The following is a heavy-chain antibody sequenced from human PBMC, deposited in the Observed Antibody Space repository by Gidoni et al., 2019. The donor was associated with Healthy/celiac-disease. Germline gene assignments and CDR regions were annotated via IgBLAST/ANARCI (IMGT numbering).Heavy chain of an antibody. D-gene: IGHD1-7*01. CDR3: ARDLQGTGTILRSFVMGANYYYYYYMDV. Sequence: QVQLVQSGAEVKKPGSSVKVSCKASGGTFSSYAISWVRQAPGHGLEWMGGIIPICGTANYGQKCQGRVTMTADKSTSTAYMELSSLRSEDTAVYYCARDLQGTGTILRSFVMGANYYYYYYMDVWGKGTTVTVSS. J-gene: IGHJ6*03. V-gene: IGHV1-69*06. CDR2: IIPICGTA. CDR1: GGTFSSYA.